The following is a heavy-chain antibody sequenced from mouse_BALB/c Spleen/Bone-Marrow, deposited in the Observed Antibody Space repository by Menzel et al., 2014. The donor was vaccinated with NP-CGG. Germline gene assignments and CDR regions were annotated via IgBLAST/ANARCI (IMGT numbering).Heavy chain of an antibody. CDR1: GYTFTSYW. CDR3: TRGDGNYWYFDV. CDR2: IYPGSGST. Sequence: LQQSGSELVRPGASVKLSCKASGYTFTSYWMHWVKQRHGQGLEWIGNIYPGSGSTIYDEKFKSKGTLTVDTSSSTAYMHLSSLTSEDSAVYYCTRGDGNYWYFDVWGAGTTVTVSS. D-gene: IGHD2-1*01. J-gene: IGHJ1*01. V-gene: IGHV1S22*01.